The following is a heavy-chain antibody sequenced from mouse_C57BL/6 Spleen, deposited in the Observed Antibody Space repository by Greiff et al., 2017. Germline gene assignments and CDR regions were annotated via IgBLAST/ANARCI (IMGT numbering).Heavy chain of an antibody. CDR1: GFTFSDYY. Sequence: EVNVVESEGGLVQPGSSMKLSCTASGFTFSDYYMAWVRQVPEKGLEWVANINYDGSSTYYLDSLKSRFIISRDNAKNILYLQMSSLKSEDTATYYCARENDGYFDVWGTGTTVTVSS. J-gene: IGHJ1*03. V-gene: IGHV5-16*01. D-gene: IGHD2-12*01. CDR3: ARENDGYFDV. CDR2: INYDGSST.